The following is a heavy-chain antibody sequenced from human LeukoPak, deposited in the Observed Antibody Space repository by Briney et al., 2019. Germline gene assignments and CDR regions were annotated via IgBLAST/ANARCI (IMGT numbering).Heavy chain of an antibody. CDR2: IIPILGIA. CDR3: ALGGYGGNRGYFDY. D-gene: IGHD4-23*01. Sequence: SVKVSCKASGGTFSSYAISWVRQAPGQGLEWMGRIIPILGIANYAQKFQGRVTITADKSTSTAYMELSSLRSEDTAVYYCALGGYGGNRGYFDYWGQGTLVTVSS. CDR1: GGTFSSYA. J-gene: IGHJ4*02. V-gene: IGHV1-69*04.